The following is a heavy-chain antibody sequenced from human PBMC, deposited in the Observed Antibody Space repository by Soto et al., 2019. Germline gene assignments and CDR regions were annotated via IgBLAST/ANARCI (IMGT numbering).Heavy chain of an antibody. CDR1: GSTFSNYD. CDR3: VREGYSGSYAAF. V-gene: IGHV3-30*03. CDR2: ISFDGSKT. Sequence: QVQLVQSGGGVVQPGRSLSLSCEASGSTFSNYDMDWVRQAPGKGLEWVAIISFDGSKTYYADSVKGRFTVSRDNSKNTLFLQMNSLRPDDTATYYCVREGYSGSYAAFWGQGSLLTVSS. J-gene: IGHJ4*02. D-gene: IGHD1-26*01.